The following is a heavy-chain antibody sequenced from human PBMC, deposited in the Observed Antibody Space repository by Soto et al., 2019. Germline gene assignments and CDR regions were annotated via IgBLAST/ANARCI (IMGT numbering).Heavy chain of an antibody. Sequence: GGSLRLSCAASGFTFSSYAMSWVRQAPGKGLEWVSAISGSGGSTYYADSVKGRFTISRDNSKNTLYLQMNSLRAEDTAVYYCAKSIRHDSSGYYTPGYYYGMDVWGQGTTVTVSS. D-gene: IGHD3-22*01. CDR3: AKSIRHDSSGYYTPGYYYGMDV. V-gene: IGHV3-23*01. CDR2: ISGSGGST. CDR1: GFTFSSYA. J-gene: IGHJ6*02.